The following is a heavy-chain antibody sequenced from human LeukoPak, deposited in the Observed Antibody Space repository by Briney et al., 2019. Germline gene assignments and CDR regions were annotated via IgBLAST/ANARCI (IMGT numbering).Heavy chain of an antibody. D-gene: IGHD2/OR15-2a*01. CDR2: IRGGAENT. V-gene: IGHV3-23*01. Sequence: GGSLRLSCAASGFTFSTYSMSWVRQPPGKGLEWVSAIRGGAENTYYADSVRGRFTISRDNYKDTLTLQMNSLRAEDTAIYYCAILSWDGRGTFSWGQGTLVTVSS. CDR1: GFTFSTYS. CDR3: AILSWDGRGTFS. J-gene: IGHJ5*02.